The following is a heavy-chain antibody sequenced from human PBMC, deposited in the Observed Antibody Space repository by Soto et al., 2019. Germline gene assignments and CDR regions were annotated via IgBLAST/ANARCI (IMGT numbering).Heavy chain of an antibody. J-gene: IGHJ5*01. D-gene: IGHD3-9*01. V-gene: IGHV3-23*01. CDR3: AKLRYFDWSSYDWFEY. CDR2: ISGSGATT. Sequence: LRLSCAASGFTFSSYAMTWVRQAPGKGLEWVSGISGSGATTSYADSVKGRFTVSRDNSKNTLYLQMNSLRVEDTAVYYCAKLRYFDWSSYDWFEYWGQGTPVTVSX. CDR1: GFTFSSYA.